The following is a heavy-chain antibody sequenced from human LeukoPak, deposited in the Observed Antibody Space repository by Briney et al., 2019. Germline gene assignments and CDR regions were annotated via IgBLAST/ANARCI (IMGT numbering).Heavy chain of an antibody. CDR1: GGSFSGYY. J-gene: IGHJ5*02. CDR2: INHSGST. D-gene: IGHD3-3*01. CDR3: AREWEGYDFWSGYYKDGWFDP. Sequence: PSETLSLTCAVYGGSFSGYYWSWIRQPPGKGLEWIGEINHSGSTNYNPSLKSRVTISVDTSKNQFSLKLSSVTAADTAVYYCAREWEGYDFWSGYYKDGWFDPWGQGTLVTVSS. V-gene: IGHV4-34*01.